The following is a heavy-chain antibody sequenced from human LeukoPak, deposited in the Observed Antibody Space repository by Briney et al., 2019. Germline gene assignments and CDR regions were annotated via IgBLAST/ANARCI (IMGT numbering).Heavy chain of an antibody. V-gene: IGHV1-69*13. D-gene: IGHD3-10*01. CDR2: IIPIFGAA. CDR1: GGTFSSYA. Sequence: ASVKVSCKASGGTFSSYAISWVRQAPGQGLEWMGGIIPIFGAANYAQKFQGRVTITADESTSTAYMELSSLRSEDTAVYYCARGVITMVRGVVAERPFDYWGQGTLVTVSS. J-gene: IGHJ4*02. CDR3: ARGVITMVRGVVAERPFDY.